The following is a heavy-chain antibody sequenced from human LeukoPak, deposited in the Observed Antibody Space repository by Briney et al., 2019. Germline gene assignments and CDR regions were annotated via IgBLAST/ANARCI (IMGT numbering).Heavy chain of an antibody. V-gene: IGHV3-23*01. Sequence: RGSLRPSCAASGFTFSDYAMSWVRQAPGGGLEWVSAISGSGDKTFHADSVKGRFTTSRDNSKNTLSLQMSSLRVEDSAVYFCAKDTSAWWYHRAYMNVWGTGTIVTVSS. CDR3: AKDTSAWWYHRAYMNV. CDR2: ISGSGDKT. D-gene: IGHD2-15*01. CDR1: GFTFSDYA. J-gene: IGHJ6*03.